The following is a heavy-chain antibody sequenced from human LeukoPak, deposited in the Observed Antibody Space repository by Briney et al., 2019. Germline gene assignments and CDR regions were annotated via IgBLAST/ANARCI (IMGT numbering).Heavy chain of an antibody. CDR2: ISGSGGST. Sequence: GGSLRLSCAASGFTFSSYAMSWVRQAPGKGLEWVSAISGSGGSTYYADSVKGRFTISRDNSKNTLSLQMNILRAEDTAVYYCARDLGSSSWEGFDIWGQGTMVTVSS. D-gene: IGHD6-13*01. CDR3: ARDLGSSSWEGFDI. CDR1: GFTFSSYA. J-gene: IGHJ3*02. V-gene: IGHV3-23*01.